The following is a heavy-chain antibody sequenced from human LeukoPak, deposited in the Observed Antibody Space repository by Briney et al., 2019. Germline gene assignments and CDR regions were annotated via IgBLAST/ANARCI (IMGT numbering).Heavy chain of an antibody. Sequence: ASVKVSCEVSGYTLTELSMHWVRQAPGKGLEWMGGFDPEDGETIYAQKFQGRVTMTEDTSTDTAYMELSSLRSEDTAVYFCARGTTRNYGDFDYWGQGTLVTVSS. J-gene: IGHJ4*02. D-gene: IGHD2/OR15-2a*01. CDR3: ARGTTRNYGDFDY. V-gene: IGHV1-24*01. CDR1: GYTLTELS. CDR2: FDPEDGET.